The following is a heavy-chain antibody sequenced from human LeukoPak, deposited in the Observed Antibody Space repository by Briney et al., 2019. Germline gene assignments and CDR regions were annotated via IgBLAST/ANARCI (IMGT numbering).Heavy chain of an antibody. CDR2: IFPSGGEI. CDR1: GFTFSTFA. CDR3: ATYRQVLLPFES. Sequence: GGSLRFSCAASGFTFSTFAMIWVRQPPGKGLEWVSSIFPSGGEIHYADSVRGRFTISRDNSKSTLSLQMNSLRAEDTAIYYCATYRQVLLPFESWGQGTLVTVSS. V-gene: IGHV3-23*01. J-gene: IGHJ4*02. D-gene: IGHD2-8*02.